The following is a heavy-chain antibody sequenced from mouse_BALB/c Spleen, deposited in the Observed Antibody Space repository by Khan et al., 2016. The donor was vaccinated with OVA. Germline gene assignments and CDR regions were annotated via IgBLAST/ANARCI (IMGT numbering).Heavy chain of an antibody. Sequence: VQLQESGTELARPGASVKLSCKASGYTFTDYYITWVKQRPGQGLEWIGEIYPGSGTTYYNEKFKGKATLTADTSSNTAYMQLSSLTSEDSAVYFGARMDTTSLDYWGQGTTLTVSS. J-gene: IGHJ2*01. CDR3: ARMDTTSLDY. D-gene: IGHD2-2*01. V-gene: IGHV1-77*01. CDR2: IYPGSGTT. CDR1: GYTFTDYY.